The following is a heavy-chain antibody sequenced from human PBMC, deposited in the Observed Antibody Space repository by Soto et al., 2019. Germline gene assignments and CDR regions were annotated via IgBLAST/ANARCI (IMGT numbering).Heavy chain of an antibody. Sequence: SETLSLTCTVSGGSISSYYWSWIRQPPGKGLEWIGYIYYSGSTNYNPSLKSRVTIPVDTSKNQFSLKLSSVTAADTAVYYCARFGTPSSKYYFDYWGQGTLVTVSS. J-gene: IGHJ4*02. V-gene: IGHV4-59*01. CDR1: GGSISSYY. CDR2: IYYSGST. D-gene: IGHD1-7*01. CDR3: ARFGTPSSKYYFDY.